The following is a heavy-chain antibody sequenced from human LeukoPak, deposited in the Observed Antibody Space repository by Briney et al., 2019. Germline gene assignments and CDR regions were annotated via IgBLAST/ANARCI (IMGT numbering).Heavy chain of an antibody. J-gene: IGHJ4*02. CDR1: GFTFSSYD. V-gene: IGHV3-13*04. CDR2: IRTAGDT. Sequence: PGGSLRLSCTASGFTFSSYDMHWVGHPRGKGLEWVSAIRTAGDTYYPGSVKGRFTISRENAENSLYLQMNSLRAGDTAVYYCVRGTGYSAYDYDFDYWGQGTLVTVSS. D-gene: IGHD5-12*01. CDR3: VRGTGYSAYDYDFDY.